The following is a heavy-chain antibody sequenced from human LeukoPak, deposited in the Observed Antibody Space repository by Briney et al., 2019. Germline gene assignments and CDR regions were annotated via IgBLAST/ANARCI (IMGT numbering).Heavy chain of an antibody. Sequence: SETLSLTCTVSGGSISSYYWSWIRQPPGKGLEWIGYIFYSGSANYNPSLKSQVTISVDTSKNQFSLKLSSVTAADAAVYYCARGLVVTASVSFDFWGQGTLVTVSS. CDR3: ARGLVVTASVSFDF. D-gene: IGHD2-21*02. CDR2: IFYSGSA. J-gene: IGHJ4*02. CDR1: GGSISSYY. V-gene: IGHV4-59*01.